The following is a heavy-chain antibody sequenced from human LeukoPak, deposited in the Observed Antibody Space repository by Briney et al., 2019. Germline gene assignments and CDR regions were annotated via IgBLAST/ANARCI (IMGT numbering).Heavy chain of an antibody. J-gene: IGHJ3*02. CDR2: ISDSGGST. V-gene: IGHV3-23*01. D-gene: IGHD1-14*01. Sequence: GGSLRLSCAASGFKFDAYPMSWVRQAPGKGLEWVSSISDSGGSTHYAESVRGRFSFSRDNFEKTLHLQMNRLRAEDTAVYYCAKGKINHDGAFDIWGQGTRVIVAS. CDR3: AKGKINHDGAFDI. CDR1: GFKFDAYP.